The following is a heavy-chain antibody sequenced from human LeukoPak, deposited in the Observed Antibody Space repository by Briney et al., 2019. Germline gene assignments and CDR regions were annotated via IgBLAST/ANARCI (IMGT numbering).Heavy chain of an antibody. CDR1: GFGFNTYW. CDR2: ISGSGGST. V-gene: IGHV3-23*01. D-gene: IGHD3-16*01. Sequence: GGSLRLSCVASGFGFNTYWMSCVRQAPGKGLEWVSAISGSGGSTYYADSVKGRFTISRDNSKNTLYLQMNSLRAEDTAVYYCAKTHYDYVWGSYGYWGQGTLVTVSS. J-gene: IGHJ4*02. CDR3: AKTHYDYVWGSYGY.